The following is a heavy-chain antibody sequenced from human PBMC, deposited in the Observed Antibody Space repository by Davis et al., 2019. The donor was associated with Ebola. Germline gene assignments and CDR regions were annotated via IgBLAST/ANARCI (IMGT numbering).Heavy chain of an antibody. D-gene: IGHD3-16*01. CDR2: INPSGGST. J-gene: IGHJ4*02. V-gene: IGHV1-46*01. CDR1: GYTFTSYY. Sequence: ASVKVSCKASGYTFTSYYIHWVRQAPGQGLEWMGIINPSGGSTNYAQKFQGRVTITRDTSASTAYMELSSLRSEDTAVYYCARGGGGVALKHFDYWGQGTLVTVSS. CDR3: ARGGGGVALKHFDY.